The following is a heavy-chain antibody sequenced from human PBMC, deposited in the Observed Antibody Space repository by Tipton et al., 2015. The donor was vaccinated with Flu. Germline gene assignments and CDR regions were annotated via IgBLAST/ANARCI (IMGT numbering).Heavy chain of an antibody. V-gene: IGHV4-59*12. CDR1: GGFFSSYY. J-gene: IGHJ4*02. D-gene: IGHD2-2*01. CDR3: ARDPSPGMPDYFDA. Sequence: TLSLTCTVSGGFFSSYYWNWVRQPPGKGLEWIGYIYNNQYTKYNHSLKSLVTISVATSMSQFSLQLTSVTAADTAAYYCARDPSPGMPDYFDAWGQGILVTASS. CDR2: IYNNQYT.